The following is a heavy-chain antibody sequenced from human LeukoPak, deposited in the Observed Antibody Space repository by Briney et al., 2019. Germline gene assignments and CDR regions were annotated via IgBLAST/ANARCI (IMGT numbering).Heavy chain of an antibody. J-gene: IGHJ6*03. D-gene: IGHD3-3*01. CDR2: ISAYNGNT. Sequence: ASVKVSCKASGYTFTSYDINWVRQAPGQGLEWMGWISAYNGNTNYAQKLQGRVTMTTDTSTSTAYMELRSLRSDDTAVYYCAREDYDFWSGPFDPDYYMDVWGKGTTVTVSS. CDR1: GYTFTSYD. CDR3: AREDYDFWSGPFDPDYYMDV. V-gene: IGHV1-18*01.